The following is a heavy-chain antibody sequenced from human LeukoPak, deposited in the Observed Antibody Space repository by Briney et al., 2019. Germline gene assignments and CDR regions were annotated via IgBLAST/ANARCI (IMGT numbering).Heavy chain of an antibody. CDR2: IKQDGSEK. D-gene: IGHD6-6*01. CDR1: GFTFSSYW. J-gene: IGHJ4*02. Sequence: GGSLRLSCAASGFTFSSYWMSWVRQAPGKGLEWVANIKQDGSEKYVDSVKGRFTISRDNAKNSLYLQMNSLRAEDTAVYYCARSSIAARTDQNFDYWGQGTLVTVSS. V-gene: IGHV3-7*01. CDR3: ARSSIAARTDQNFDY.